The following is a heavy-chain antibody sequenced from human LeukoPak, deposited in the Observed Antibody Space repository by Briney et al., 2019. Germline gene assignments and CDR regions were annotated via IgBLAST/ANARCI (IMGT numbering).Heavy chain of an antibody. CDR2: FDPEDGET. V-gene: IGHV1-24*01. J-gene: IGHJ4*02. Sequence: GASVKVSCKVSGYTLTELSMHWVRQAPGKGLEWMGGFDPEDGETIYAQKFQGRVTMTEDTSTDTAYMELSSLRSEDTAVYYCATPSDILTGYPYFDYWGQGTLVTVSS. CDR1: GYTLTELS. CDR3: ATPSDILTGYPYFDY. D-gene: IGHD3-9*01.